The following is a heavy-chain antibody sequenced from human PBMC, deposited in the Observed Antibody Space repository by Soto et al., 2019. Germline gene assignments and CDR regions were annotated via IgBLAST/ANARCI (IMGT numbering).Heavy chain of an antibody. V-gene: IGHV3-23*01. CDR3: AKDGASGSYPPYYYYGMDV. D-gene: IGHD1-26*01. CDR2: ISGSGGNA. Sequence: WGSLRLSCAASGFTFISYAMIFFRHSAFKWLEWVSAISGSGGNAYYADSVKGRFTISRDNSKNTLHLQMNSLRADDTAVYYCAKDGASGSYPPYYYYGMDVWGQGTTVTVSS. J-gene: IGHJ6*02. CDR1: GFTFISYA.